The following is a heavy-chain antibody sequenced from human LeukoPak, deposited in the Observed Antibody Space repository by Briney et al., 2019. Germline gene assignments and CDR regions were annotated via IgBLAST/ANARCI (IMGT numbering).Heavy chain of an antibody. V-gene: IGHV4-34*01. J-gene: IGHJ4*02. Sequence: PSETLSLTCAVYGGSFSGYSWNWIRQPPVKGLEWIGEINHSGGTNYNPSLKSRVTISVDTSKKQFSLKLSSVTAADTAVYYCARVSSGWYLFDYWGQGTLVTVSS. CDR2: INHSGGT. D-gene: IGHD6-19*01. CDR3: ARVSSGWYLFDY. CDR1: GGSFSGYS.